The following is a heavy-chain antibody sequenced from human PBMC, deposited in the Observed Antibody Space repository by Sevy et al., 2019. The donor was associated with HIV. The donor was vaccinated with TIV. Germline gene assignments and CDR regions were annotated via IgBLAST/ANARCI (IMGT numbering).Heavy chain of an antibody. V-gene: IGHV4-4*07. CDR1: GGSISSYY. D-gene: IGHD4-17*01. J-gene: IGHJ4*02. CDR2: IYTSGST. Sequence: SETLSLTCTVSGGSISSYYWSWIRQPAGKGLEWIGRIYTSGSTNYNPSLKSRVTMSVDTSKNQFSLKLSSVTAADTAVYYCAGDTGGDSSPWEYYFDYWGQGTLVTVSS. CDR3: AGDTGGDSSPWEYYFDY.